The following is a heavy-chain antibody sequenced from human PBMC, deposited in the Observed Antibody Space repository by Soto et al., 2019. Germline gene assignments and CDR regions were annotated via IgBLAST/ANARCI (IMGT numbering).Heavy chain of an antibody. D-gene: IGHD2-21*02. Sequence: QVQLQESGPGLVKPSETLSLTCTVSGGSISSYYWSWIRQPPGKGLEWIGYIYYSGSTNYNPSLKSRVTISVDTSKNQFSLKLSSVTAADTAVYYCARDGRDQYFQHWGQGTLVTVSS. CDR3: ARDGRDQYFQH. CDR2: IYYSGST. CDR1: GGSISSYY. V-gene: IGHV4-59*01. J-gene: IGHJ1*01.